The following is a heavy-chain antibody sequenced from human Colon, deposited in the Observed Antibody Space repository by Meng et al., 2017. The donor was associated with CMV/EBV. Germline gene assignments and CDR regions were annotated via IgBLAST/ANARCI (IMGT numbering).Heavy chain of an antibody. CDR1: GFSFTTYA. D-gene: IGHD5-24*01. CDR2: ISRDGDDT. J-gene: IGHJ4*02. CDR3: ATLKWLNYFFEY. V-gene: IGHV3-23*01. Sequence: SCVASGFSFTTYAMSWVRHAPGRGLEWVSSISRDGDDTYYAESVKGRFIVSRDNSKNTLYLQVNGLGAEDTAVYYCATLKWLNYFFEYWGQGTLVTVSS.